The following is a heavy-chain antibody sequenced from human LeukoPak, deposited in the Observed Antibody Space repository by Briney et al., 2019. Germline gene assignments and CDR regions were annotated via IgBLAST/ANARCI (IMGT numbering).Heavy chain of an antibody. CDR1: GFTFSSYG. J-gene: IGHJ4*02. CDR2: IRYDGSNK. CDR3: ARGPYYDFWSPPYYFDY. Sequence: GGSLRLSCAASGFTFSSYGMHWVRQAPGKGLEWVAFIRYDGSNKYYADSVKGRFTISRDNSKNTLYLQMNSLRAEDTAVYYCARGPYYDFWSPPYYFDYWGQGTLVTVSS. V-gene: IGHV3-30*02. D-gene: IGHD3-3*01.